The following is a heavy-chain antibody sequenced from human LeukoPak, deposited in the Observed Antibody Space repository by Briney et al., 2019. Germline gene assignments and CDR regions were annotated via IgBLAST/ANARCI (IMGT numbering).Heavy chain of an antibody. CDR2: IYTSGST. J-gene: IGHJ3*02. Sequence: HPSETLSLTCTVSGGSISSYYWSWIRKPAGKGLEWIGRIYTSGSTNYNPSLKSRVTMSVDTSKNQFSLKLSSVTAADTAVYYCAREVTIFGVTGGDAFDIWGQGTMVTVSS. CDR1: GGSISSYY. V-gene: IGHV4-4*07. CDR3: AREVTIFGVTGGDAFDI. D-gene: IGHD3-3*01.